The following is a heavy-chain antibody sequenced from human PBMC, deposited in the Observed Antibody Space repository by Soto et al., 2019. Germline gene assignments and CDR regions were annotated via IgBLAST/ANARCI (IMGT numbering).Heavy chain of an antibody. Sequence: VQLVESGGGVVQPGRSLRLSCAASGFTFSSYGMHWVRQAPGKGLEWVAVISYDGSNKYYADSVKGRFTISRDNSKNTLYLQMNSLRAEDTAVYYCAKDKIQLWLHYYYGMDVWGQGTTVTVSS. V-gene: IGHV3-30*18. D-gene: IGHD5-18*01. CDR3: AKDKIQLWLHYYYGMDV. CDR2: ISYDGSNK. J-gene: IGHJ6*02. CDR1: GFTFSSYG.